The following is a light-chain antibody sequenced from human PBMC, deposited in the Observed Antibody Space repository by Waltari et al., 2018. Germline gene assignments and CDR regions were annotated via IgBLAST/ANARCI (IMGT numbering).Light chain of an antibody. CDR2: EDS. Sequence: SYELTQPPSVSVSPGQTARITCSGDALPKKYAYWYQQKSGQAPVLVIYEDSKRPSGIPEGLAGSSSGSMATLTIGGAQVEDEAHYYCYSIDSSGHHWVFGGGTKLTVL. J-gene: IGLJ3*02. CDR3: YSIDSSGHHWV. CDR1: ALPKKY. V-gene: IGLV3-10*01.